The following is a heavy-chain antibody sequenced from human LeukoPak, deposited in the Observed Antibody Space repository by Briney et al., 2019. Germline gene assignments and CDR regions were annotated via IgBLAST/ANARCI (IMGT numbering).Heavy chain of an antibody. V-gene: IGHV1-69*05. CDR3: ARGGQLGAGVFYYFDY. Sequence: ASVKVSCKASGGTFSSYAISWVRQAPGQGLEWMGGIIPIFGTANYAQKFQGRVTITTDESTSTAYMELSSLRSEDTAVYYCARGGQLGAGVFYYFDYWGQGTLVTVSS. D-gene: IGHD1-26*01. J-gene: IGHJ4*02. CDR2: IIPIFGTA. CDR1: GGTFSSYA.